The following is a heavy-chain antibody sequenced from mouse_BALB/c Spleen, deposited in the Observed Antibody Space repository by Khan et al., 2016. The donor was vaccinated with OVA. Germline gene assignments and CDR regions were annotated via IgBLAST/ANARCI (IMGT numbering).Heavy chain of an antibody. CDR3: TRRGTARATLWFAY. CDR1: GYTFTSYY. V-gene: IGHV1S81*02. D-gene: IGHD3-2*01. Sequence: QVQLQQSGAELVKPGASVKLSCKASGYTFTSYYMYWLKQSPGQGLEWIGEINPSNGGTNFNEKFKSKATLTVDKSSSTAYMQLSSLTSEDSAVYYCTRRGTARATLWFAYWGQGTLVTVSA. J-gene: IGHJ3*01. CDR2: INPSNGGT.